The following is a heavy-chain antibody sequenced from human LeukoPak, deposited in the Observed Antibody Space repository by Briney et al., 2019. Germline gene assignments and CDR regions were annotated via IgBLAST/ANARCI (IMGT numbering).Heavy chain of an antibody. V-gene: IGHV1-2*02. CDR2: INPNSGGT. J-gene: IGHJ6*03. D-gene: IGHD3-10*01. CDR3: ARDVLLWLGESNPYYYYYMDV. CDR1: GYTFTGYY. Sequence: ASVKVSCKASGYTFTGYYMHWVRQAPGQGLEWMGWINPNSGGTNYAQKFQGRVTMTRDTSISTAYMELSRLRSDDTAVYYCARDVLLWLGESNPYYYYYMDVWGKGTTVTISS.